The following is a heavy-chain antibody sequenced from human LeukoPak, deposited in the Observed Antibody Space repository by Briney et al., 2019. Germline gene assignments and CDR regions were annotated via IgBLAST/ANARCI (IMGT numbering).Heavy chain of an antibody. CDR1: GFTFSYYG. J-gene: IGHJ3*02. V-gene: IGHV3-30*18. D-gene: IGHD3-22*01. Sequence: GESLRLSCAASGFTFSYYGMHWVRQAPGKGLEWVAVISYDGSNKYYAESVKGRFTISRDNSKNTLYLQMNSLRAEDTAVYYCAKDYYDSSGYYNDAFDMWGQGTMVTVSS. CDR3: AKDYYDSSGYYNDAFDM. CDR2: ISYDGSNK.